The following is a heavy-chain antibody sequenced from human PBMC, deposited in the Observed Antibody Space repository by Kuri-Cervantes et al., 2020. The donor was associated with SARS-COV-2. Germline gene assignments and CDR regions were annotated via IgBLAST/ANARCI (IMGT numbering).Heavy chain of an antibody. D-gene: IGHD6-13*01. V-gene: IGHV1-46*01. J-gene: IGHJ6*02. CDR2: INPSDGWT. Sequence: ASVKVSCKASGYTFTSYDINWVRRAPGQGFEWMGIINPSDGWTSYAQKFQGRVTVTSDTSTTTVYMEVTSLRSEDTAVYYCARDLTGIAAARRSYYYGMDVWGQGTTVTVSS. CDR1: GYTFTSYD. CDR3: ARDLTGIAAARRSYYYGMDV.